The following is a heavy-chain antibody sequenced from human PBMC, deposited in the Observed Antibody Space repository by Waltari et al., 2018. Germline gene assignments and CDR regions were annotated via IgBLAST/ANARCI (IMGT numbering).Heavy chain of an antibody. J-gene: IGHJ4*02. V-gene: IGHV4-39*07. CDR2: ISYSGST. CDR1: GGSISSSIYY. CDR3: ARTEAVACSYYFDY. D-gene: IGHD6-19*01. Sequence: QLQLQESGPGLVKPSETLSLTCTVSGGSISSSIYYWGWIRQPPGKGLEWIGTISYSGSTRYNPSLESRVTISVDTSKNQFSLKLSSVTAADTALYYCARTEAVACSYYFDYWGRGTLVTVSS.